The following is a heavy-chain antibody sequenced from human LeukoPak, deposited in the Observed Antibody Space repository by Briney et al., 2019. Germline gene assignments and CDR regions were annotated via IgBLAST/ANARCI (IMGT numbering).Heavy chain of an antibody. J-gene: IGHJ4*02. CDR3: ARDYEGATPNFDY. CDR1: GFTFSSYA. Sequence: GGSLRLSCAASGFTFSSYAMSWVRQDPGRGLEWVSAISGNGGYTWYADSMEGRFTISRDNSKNTLYLQMSSLRAEDTAVYYCARDYEGATPNFDYWGQGTLVTVSS. V-gene: IGHV3-23*01. D-gene: IGHD1-26*01. CDR2: ISGNGGYT.